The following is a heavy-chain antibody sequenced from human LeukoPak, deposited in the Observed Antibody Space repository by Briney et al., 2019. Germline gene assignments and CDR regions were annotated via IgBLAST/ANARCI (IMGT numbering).Heavy chain of an antibody. CDR2: INHSGST. V-gene: IGHV4-34*01. CDR1: GGSFSGYY. D-gene: IGHD5-12*01. J-gene: IGHJ6*02. CDR3: AGELATISMPRRPYGMDV. Sequence: SETLSLTCAVYGGSFSGYYWSWIRQPPGKGLEWIGEINHSGSTNHNPSLKSRVTISVDTSKNQFSLKLSSVTAADTAVYYCAGELATISMPRRPYGMDVWGQGTTVTVSS.